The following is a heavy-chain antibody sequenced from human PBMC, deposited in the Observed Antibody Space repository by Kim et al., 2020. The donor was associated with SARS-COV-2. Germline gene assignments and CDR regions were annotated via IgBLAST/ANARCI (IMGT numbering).Heavy chain of an antibody. CDR3: AKHSASGSSNWVDT. Sequence: ASVKVSCKASGYTFTSYIMHWVRQAPGQRLEWMGWINPGNGNTRYSQKFQGRVTITRDTSATTAYMELSSLRSEDTAVYYCAKHSASGSSNWVDTWGQGTLVTVSS. CDR1: GYTFTSYI. D-gene: IGHD3-10*01. V-gene: IGHV1-3*01. CDR2: INPGNGNT. J-gene: IGHJ5*02.